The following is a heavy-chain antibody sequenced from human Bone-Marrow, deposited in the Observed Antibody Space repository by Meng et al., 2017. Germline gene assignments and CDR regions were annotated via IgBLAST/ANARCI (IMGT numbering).Heavy chain of an antibody. J-gene: IGHJ4*02. D-gene: IGHD3-10*01. Sequence: GESLKISCAASGFTFRSYAMSWVRQAPGKGLEWVSAISGSGGSTYYADSVKGRFTISRDNSQNTLYLQKNSLRAEDTAVYYCAKVVRLLWFGVDYWGQGTLVTVSS. CDR2: ISGSGGST. V-gene: IGHV3-23*01. CDR1: GFTFRSYA. CDR3: AKVVRLLWFGVDY.